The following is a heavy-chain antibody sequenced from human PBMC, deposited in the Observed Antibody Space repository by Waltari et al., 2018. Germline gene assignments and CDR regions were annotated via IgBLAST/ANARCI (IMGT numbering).Heavy chain of an antibody. Sequence: QVQLQESGPGLVKPSETLSLTCAVSGYSTSSGYYWGWVRQPPGTGLEWIGSIDHSGSTYYNPSLKSRVTISVDTSKNQFSLKLSSVTAADTAVYYCARRGVDWYFDLWGRGTLVTVSS. CDR3: ARRGVDWYFDL. J-gene: IGHJ2*01. CDR2: IDHSGST. CDR1: GYSTSSGYY. D-gene: IGHD3-10*01. V-gene: IGHV4-38-2*01.